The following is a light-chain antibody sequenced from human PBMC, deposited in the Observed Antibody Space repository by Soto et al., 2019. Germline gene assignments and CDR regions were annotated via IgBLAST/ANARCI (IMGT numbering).Light chain of an antibody. CDR2: GAS. Sequence: EIVLTQSPDTLSLSPGERDPLSCRASPRMTNNFLAWFQQKPGLAPRLLIHGASTRASGVPDRFTGGGSGTDFVLTISRVEPEDCAVYYCQQYGRSPFTFGQGTKLQIK. V-gene: IGKV3-20*01. CDR1: PRMTNNF. CDR3: QQYGRSPFT. J-gene: IGKJ2*01.